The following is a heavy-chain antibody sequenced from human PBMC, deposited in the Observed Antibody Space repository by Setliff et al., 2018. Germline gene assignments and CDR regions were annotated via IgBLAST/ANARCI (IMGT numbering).Heavy chain of an antibody. Sequence: SETLSLTCTVSGGSISSYYWSWIRQPPGKGLEWIGYVYTSGSTNYNPSLKSRVAISVDTSKNQFSLKLSSVTAADTAVYYCARSRGYKHDSSGYYYDHYYYYYMDVWGKGTPVTVSS. D-gene: IGHD3-22*01. CDR1: GGSISSYY. CDR3: ARSRGYKHDSSGYYYDHYYYYYMDV. CDR2: VYTSGST. V-gene: IGHV4-4*08. J-gene: IGHJ6*03.